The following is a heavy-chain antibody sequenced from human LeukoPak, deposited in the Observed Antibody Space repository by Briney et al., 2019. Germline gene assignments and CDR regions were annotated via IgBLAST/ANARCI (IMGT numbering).Heavy chain of an antibody. D-gene: IGHD1-26*01. V-gene: IGHV3-30*03. CDR3: ARVMRELDLKKNYYYYYMDV. J-gene: IGHJ6*03. Sequence: PGSSLRLSCAASGFTFSKYGIHWLRQAPGKGLEWVAVISYDVWNKYYADSVKGRFTISRDNSKNSLYLQIKSLRAEDTAVYYCARVMRELDLKKNYYYYYMDVWGKGTTVTVSS. CDR1: GFTFSKYG. CDR2: ISYDVWNK.